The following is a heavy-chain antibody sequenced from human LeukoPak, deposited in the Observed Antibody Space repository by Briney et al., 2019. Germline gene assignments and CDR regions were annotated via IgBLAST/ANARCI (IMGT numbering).Heavy chain of an antibody. J-gene: IGHJ4*02. CDR3: ARSGGGTYYYDSSGTNYFDY. Sequence: SQTLSLTCTVSGGCISSGSYYWSWIRQPAGKGLEWIGRIYTSGSTNYNPSLKSRVTIPVDTSKNQFSLKLSSVAAADTAVYYCARSGGGTYYYDSSGTNYFDYWGQGTLVTVSS. V-gene: IGHV4-61*02. CDR2: IYTSGST. CDR1: GGCISSGSYY. D-gene: IGHD3-22*01.